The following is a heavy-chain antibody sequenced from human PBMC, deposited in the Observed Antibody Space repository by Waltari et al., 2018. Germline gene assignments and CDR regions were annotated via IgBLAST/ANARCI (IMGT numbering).Heavy chain of an antibody. CDR2: ISGSGVRP. CDR3: AKDKSQYCSSTSCYLRGFDY. V-gene: IGHV3-23*01. J-gene: IGHJ4*02. D-gene: IGHD2-2*01. CDR1: GFTFSSYA. Sequence: EVQLLESGGGLVQPGGSLRLSCAASGFTFSSYAMSWVRQAPGKGLGWVSAISGSGVRPYYPDSVKGRFTISRDNSKNTLYLQMNSLRAEDTAVYYCAKDKSQYCSSTSCYLRGFDYWGQGTLVTVSS.